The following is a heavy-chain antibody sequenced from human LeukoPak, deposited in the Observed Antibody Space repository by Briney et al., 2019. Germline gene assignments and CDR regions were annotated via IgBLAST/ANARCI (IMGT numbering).Heavy chain of an antibody. V-gene: IGHV4-30-4*07. Sequence: PSETLSLTCAVSGVSISRGGYSWSWIRQPPGKGLEWIGYIYHSGSTNYIPSLKSRLTISVDTSKNQFSLKLSSVTAADTAVYYCARAPPGYGYLVDSGFFDYWGQGTLVTVSS. D-gene: IGHD5-18*01. J-gene: IGHJ4*02. CDR2: IYHSGST. CDR1: GVSISRGGYS. CDR3: ARAPPGYGYLVDSGFFDY.